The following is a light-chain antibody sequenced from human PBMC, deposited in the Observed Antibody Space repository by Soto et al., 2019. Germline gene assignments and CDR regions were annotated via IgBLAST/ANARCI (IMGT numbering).Light chain of an antibody. V-gene: IGLV2-8*01. Sequence: QSALTQPPSASGSPGQSVTISCTGTSTDVGGNNYVSWYQQHPGKAPKLIIYEVTQRPSGVPDRFSGSKSGNTASLTVSGLQTEDEADYYCSSLAGRKGVFGGGTKLTVL. CDR1: STDVGGNNY. CDR2: EVT. CDR3: SSLAGRKGV. J-gene: IGLJ2*01.